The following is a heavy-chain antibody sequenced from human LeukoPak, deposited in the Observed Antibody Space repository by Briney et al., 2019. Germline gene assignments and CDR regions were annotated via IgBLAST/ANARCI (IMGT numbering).Heavy chain of an antibody. CDR3: ARAVDSGYHIDY. D-gene: IGHD5-12*01. Sequence: PSETLSLTCTVSGGSISSGGYYWSWIRQHPGKGLEWIGYIYYSGSTYYNPSLKSRVTISVDTSKNQFSLKLSSVTAADTAVYYCARAVDSGYHIDYWGQGTLVTVSS. J-gene: IGHJ4*02. CDR2: IYYSGST. V-gene: IGHV4-31*03. CDR1: GGSISSGGYY.